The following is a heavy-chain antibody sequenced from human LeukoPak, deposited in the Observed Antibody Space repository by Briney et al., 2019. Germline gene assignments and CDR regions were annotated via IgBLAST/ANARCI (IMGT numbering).Heavy chain of an antibody. CDR2: ISSSSSYI. J-gene: IGHJ5*02. V-gene: IGHV3-21*01. Sequence: GGSLRLSCAASGFTFSSYSMNWDRQAPGKGLEWVSSISSSSSYIYYADSVKGRFTISRDNAKNSLYLQMNSLRAEDTAVYYCARDPSGYCSSTSCYGWFDPWGQGTLVTVSS. CDR1: GFTFSSYS. D-gene: IGHD2-2*01. CDR3: ARDPSGYCSSTSCYGWFDP.